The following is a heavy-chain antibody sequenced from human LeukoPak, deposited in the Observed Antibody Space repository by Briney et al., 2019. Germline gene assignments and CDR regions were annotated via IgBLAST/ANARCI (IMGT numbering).Heavy chain of an antibody. V-gene: IGHV3-23*01. Sequence: GWSLRLSCAASGFSVSGKFMSWVRQAPGKGLEWVSAISGSGGSTYYADSVKGRFTISRDNSKNTLYLQMNSLRADDTAVYYCVKDSPPRYSGSPPAYWGQGTLVTVSS. CDR1: GFSVSGKF. CDR2: ISGSGGST. CDR3: VKDSPPRYSGSPPAY. D-gene: IGHD1-26*01. J-gene: IGHJ4*02.